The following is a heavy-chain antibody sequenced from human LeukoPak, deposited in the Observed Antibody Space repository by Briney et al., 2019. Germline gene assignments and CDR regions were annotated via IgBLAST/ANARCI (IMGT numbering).Heavy chain of an antibody. CDR2: ISSSGSTI. V-gene: IGHV3-48*03. J-gene: IGHJ4*02. D-gene: IGHD5-12*01. CDR3: ARDSAYSGYGGDY. CDR1: GFTFSSYE. Sequence: GGSLRLSCAASGFTFSSYEMNWVRQAPGKGLEWVSYISSSGSTIYYADSVKGRFTISRDNAKNSLYLQMNSLRAEDTAVYYCARDSAYSGYGGDYWGQGTLVTVSS.